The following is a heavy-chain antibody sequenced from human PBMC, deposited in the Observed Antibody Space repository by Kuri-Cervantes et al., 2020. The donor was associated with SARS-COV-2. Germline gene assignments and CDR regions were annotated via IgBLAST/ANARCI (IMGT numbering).Heavy chain of an antibody. D-gene: IGHD1-26*01. Sequence: SQTLSLTCAVYGGSFSDYYWSWVRQPPGKGLEWIGEINHSGNTNYDPSLKSRVTISIDTSKNQFSLKLSSVTAADTAVYYCARGLRGATNDWGQGTLVTVSS. CDR2: INHSGNT. V-gene: IGHV4-34*01. CDR3: ARGLRGATND. J-gene: IGHJ4*02. CDR1: GGSFSDYY.